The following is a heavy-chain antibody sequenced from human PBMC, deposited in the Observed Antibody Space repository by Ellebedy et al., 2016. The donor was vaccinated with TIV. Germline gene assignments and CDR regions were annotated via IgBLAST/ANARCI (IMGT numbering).Heavy chain of an antibody. CDR1: GFTFSSYG. CDR2: IRYDGSNK. J-gene: IGHJ4*02. CDR3: AKDRWSGWSYFDY. V-gene: IGHV3-30*02. Sequence: PGRSLRLSCAASGFTFSSYGMHWVRQAPGKGLEWVAFIRYDGSNKYYADSVKGRFTISRDNSKNTLYLQMNSLRAEDTAVYFCAKDRWSGWSYFDYWGQGALGTVSS. D-gene: IGHD6-19*01.